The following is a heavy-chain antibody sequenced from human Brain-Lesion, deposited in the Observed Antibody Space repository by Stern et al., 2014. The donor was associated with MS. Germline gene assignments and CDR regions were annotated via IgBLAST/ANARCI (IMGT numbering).Heavy chain of an antibody. Sequence: VHLVESGPGLVKPSETLSLTCTVSGGSISSSTYSWAWIRHPPGKGLGWIGNIYYRGFTYYNPSLKSRVPISVDMSKNQFSLKLSSVTAADTAIYYCARHDSVPRPSQLYSARDRGPGYFDYWGQGTLVTVSS. CDR2: IYYRGFT. CDR1: GGSISSSTYS. D-gene: IGHD1-26*01. CDR3: ARHDSVPRPSQLYSARDRGPGYFDY. J-gene: IGHJ4*02. V-gene: IGHV4-39*01.